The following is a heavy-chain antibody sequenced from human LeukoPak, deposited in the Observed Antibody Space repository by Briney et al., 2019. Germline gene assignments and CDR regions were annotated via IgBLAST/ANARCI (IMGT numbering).Heavy chain of an antibody. D-gene: IGHD3-3*01. CDR1: GYTFTSYG. J-gene: IGHJ5*02. CDR3: ARRITYYDFWSGYMGFDP. V-gene: IGHV1-18*01. CDR2: ISAYNGNT. Sequence: ASVKVSCKASGYTFTSYGISWVRQAPGPGLEWMGWISAYNGNTNYAQKLQGRVTMTTDTSTSTAYMELRSLRSDDTAVYYCARRITYYDFWSGYMGFDPWGQGTLVTVSS.